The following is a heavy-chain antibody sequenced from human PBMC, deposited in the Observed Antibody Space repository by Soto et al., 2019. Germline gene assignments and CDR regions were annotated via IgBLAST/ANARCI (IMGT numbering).Heavy chain of an antibody. CDR3: ARGSYYDSSGSRNYYYYGMNV. Sequence: QAQLVQSGAEVKRPGASVKVSCRASGYRFTSYGINWVRQAPGQGLEWLGWISAYDGNTNYAQILQGRVSMTTDTSANTAYMELRSLRADDTAMYYCARGSYYDSSGSRNYYYYGMNVWGQGTTVTVSS. J-gene: IGHJ6*02. D-gene: IGHD3-22*01. V-gene: IGHV1-18*01. CDR1: GYRFTSYG. CDR2: ISAYDGNT.